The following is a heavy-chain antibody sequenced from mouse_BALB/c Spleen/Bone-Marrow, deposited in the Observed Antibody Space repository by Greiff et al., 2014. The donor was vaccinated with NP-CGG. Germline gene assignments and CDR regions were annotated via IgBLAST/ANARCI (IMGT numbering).Heavy chain of an antibody. J-gene: IGHJ3*01. CDR1: DYTFTNYW. D-gene: IGHD4-1*01. Sequence: VQLQQSGTVLARPGASLRRSCKASDYTFTNYWINWIKQRPGQGLEWIGAIYPGNNDAKYTQKFKAKAKLTAVTSTSTADMELSSLTNEDSAVYYCARNWDWVFAYWGQGTLVTVSA. V-gene: IGHV1-5*01. CDR3: ARNWDWVFAY. CDR2: IYPGNNDA.